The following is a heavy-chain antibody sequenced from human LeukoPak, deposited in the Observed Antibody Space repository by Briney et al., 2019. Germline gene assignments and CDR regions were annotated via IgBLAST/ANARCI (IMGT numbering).Heavy chain of an antibody. CDR3: AKDLNWGGR. V-gene: IGHV3-23*01. D-gene: IGHD7-27*01. J-gene: IGHJ4*02. CDR1: GFTFSTSA. CDR2: ISGSGVT. Sequence: RGSLRLSCAASGFTFSTSAMTWVRQAPGKGLEWVSGISGSGVTDYADSVKGRFTISRDNSKNTLYLQMNSLRAEDTAVYYCAKDLNWGGRWGQGTLVTVSS.